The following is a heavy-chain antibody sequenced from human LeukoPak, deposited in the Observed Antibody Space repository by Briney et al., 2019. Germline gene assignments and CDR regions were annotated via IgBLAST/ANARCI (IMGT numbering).Heavy chain of an antibody. CDR3: ARYGGYGHY. Sequence: PSETLSLTCTVSGGSISSYYWSWIRQPPGQGREWIGYIYYRGSTNYNTSLKSRVTTSEATSKNHFSLKLSSVAAAHTAVYYCARYGGYGHYWRQGTLVTVSS. CDR1: GGSISSYY. V-gene: IGHV4-59*01. CDR2: IYYRGST. D-gene: IGHD5-12*01. J-gene: IGHJ4*02.